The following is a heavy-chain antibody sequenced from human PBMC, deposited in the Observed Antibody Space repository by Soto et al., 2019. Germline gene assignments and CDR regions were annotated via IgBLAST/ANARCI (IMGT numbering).Heavy chain of an antibody. CDR1: GGSINSANYS. D-gene: IGHD6-19*01. CDR2: VYYRGTT. Sequence: SETLALTCTVSGGSINSANYSWGWIRQPPVKGLEWIGNVYYRGTTYYSPSLKGPVTISVDTSKNQLSLKLSSVTAADSAVFFCVRHQRYSRGCGIDYGGQGTPVTVSS. CDR3: VRHQRYSRGCGIDY. J-gene: IGHJ4*02. V-gene: IGHV4-39*01.